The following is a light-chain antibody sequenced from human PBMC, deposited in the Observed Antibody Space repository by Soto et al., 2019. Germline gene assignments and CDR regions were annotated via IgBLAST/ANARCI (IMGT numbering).Light chain of an antibody. CDR3: QPSYNTPLP. CDR2: AAS. J-gene: IGKJ1*01. Sequence: IDVTHSPSSLAASLLYRVTITSLSIQTIVTYLSWYRPKSGAAPELLIYAASTLQSGVPSRFRGGASGTDFTLTISSLQLDDFATYYCQPSYNTPLPFGQGTTVDIK. V-gene: IGKV1-39*01. CDR1: QTIVTY.